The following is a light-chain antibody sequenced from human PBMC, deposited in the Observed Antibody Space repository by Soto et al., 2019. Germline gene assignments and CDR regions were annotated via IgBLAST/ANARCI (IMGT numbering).Light chain of an antibody. Sequence: EIVLTKSPATLSLSPGERATVSCRASQSVSSHLAWYQQKRGQAPRLLIYDASSRASGIPARFSSSGSGTDFTLTISSLDPEEFAVYDCQQGGNWPLTFGQGTRVEIK. J-gene: IGKJ5*01. V-gene: IGKV3-11*01. CDR1: QSVSSH. CDR2: DAS. CDR3: QQGGNWPLT.